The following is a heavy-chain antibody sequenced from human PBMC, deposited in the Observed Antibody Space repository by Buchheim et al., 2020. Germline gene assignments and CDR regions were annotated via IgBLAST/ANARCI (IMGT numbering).Heavy chain of an antibody. J-gene: IGHJ1*01. CDR1: GFNFGAYA. CDR3: ATWAFYHGVDI. V-gene: IGHV3-48*02. D-gene: IGHD2/OR15-2a*01. CDR2: IRSGSTAM. Sequence: EVQMVDSGGGLVQPGGSLRLSCAASGFNFGAYAMNWFRQAPGRGLEWLSHIRSGSTAMYYTDSVRGRFTISRDDAKNSLYLQMDSLRDDDTAVYFCATWAFYHGVDIWRQG.